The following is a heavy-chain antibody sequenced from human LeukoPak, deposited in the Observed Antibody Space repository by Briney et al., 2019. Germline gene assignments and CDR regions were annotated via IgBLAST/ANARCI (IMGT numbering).Heavy chain of an antibody. CDR1: GGSISSYY. J-gene: IGHJ3*02. CDR3: ARETIDITVTVVVRIGDAFDI. Sequence: SETLPLTCTVSGGSISSYYWSWIRQPPGKGLEWIGYIYYSGSTNYNPSLKSRVTISVDTSKNQFSLKLSSVTAADTAVYYCARETIDITVTVVVRIGDAFDIWGQGTMITVSS. D-gene: IGHD3-22*01. V-gene: IGHV4-59*12. CDR2: IYYSGST.